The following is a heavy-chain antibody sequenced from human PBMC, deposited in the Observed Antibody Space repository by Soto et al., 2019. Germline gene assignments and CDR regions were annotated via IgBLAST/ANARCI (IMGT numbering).Heavy chain of an antibody. CDR2: IYPSDSDT. V-gene: IGHV5-51*01. CDR1: GYSFTSYW. CDR3: ARGGVSTRTFDY. J-gene: IGHJ4*02. D-gene: IGHD3-3*01. Sequence: PRESLKISCEGSGYSFTSYWIGWVLQMPGKVLEWMGIIYPSDSDTRYRPSFQGQVTISADKSISSAYLQWSSLRASDTAMYYCARGGVSTRTFDYWGQGTPVTVSS.